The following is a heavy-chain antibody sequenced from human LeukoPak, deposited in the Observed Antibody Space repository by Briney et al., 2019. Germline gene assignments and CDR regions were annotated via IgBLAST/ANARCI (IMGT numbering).Heavy chain of an antibody. J-gene: IGHJ4*02. CDR3: ARSSLVSRGELLDY. Sequence: TWGSLRLSCAASGFTVSSNYMSWVRQAPGKGLEWVSVIYSGGSTYYADSVKGRFTISRDNSKNTLYLQMNSLRAEDTAVYYCARSSLVSRGELLDYWGQGTLVTVSS. CDR2: IYSGGST. CDR1: GFTVSSNY. V-gene: IGHV3-53*01. D-gene: IGHD2/OR15-2a*01.